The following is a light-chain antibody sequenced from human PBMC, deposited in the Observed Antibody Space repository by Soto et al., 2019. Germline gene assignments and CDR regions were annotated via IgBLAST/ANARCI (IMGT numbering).Light chain of an antibody. CDR2: EVN. CDR3: LSYSGSSNV. J-gene: IGLJ1*01. CDR1: SRDVGASDY. V-gene: IGLV2-8*01. Sequence: QSVLTQPPSASGSPGQSVAISCTGTSRDVGASDYVSWYQQHSGKAPQLLLYEVNKRPSGVPDRFSGSKSGNTASLTVSALQADDEADYYCLSYSGSSNVLGTGTKLTVL.